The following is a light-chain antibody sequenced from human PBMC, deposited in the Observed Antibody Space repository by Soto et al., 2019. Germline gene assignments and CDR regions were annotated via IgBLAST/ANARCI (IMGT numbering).Light chain of an antibody. CDR3: QHYGSSPPYT. CDR1: QTVSNNY. Sequence: EVVLTQSPVTLSLSPGERATLSCRASQTVSNNYLAWYQQKPGQAPRLLIFGSSDRATGIPDRFSGSGSGTDFTLTISRLEPEDFAVYYCQHYGSSPPYTFGQGTKLEIK. CDR2: GSS. J-gene: IGKJ2*01. V-gene: IGKV3-20*01.